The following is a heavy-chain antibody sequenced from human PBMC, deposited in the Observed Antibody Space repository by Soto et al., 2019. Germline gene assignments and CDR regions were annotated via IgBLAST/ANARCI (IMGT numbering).Heavy chain of an antibody. CDR1: GGSISSGGYS. J-gene: IGHJ4*02. D-gene: IGHD4-4*01. Sequence: HLQLQESGSGLVKPSQTLSLTCAVSGGSISSGGYSCSWIRQPPGKVLEWIGYIYHSGSTDYNPSLKSRVTISVDRSKNQFSLQLSSVTAADTAVYYCARGMTTVTTLDYWGQGTLVTVSS. V-gene: IGHV4-30-2*01. CDR3: ARGMTTVTTLDY. CDR2: IYHSGST.